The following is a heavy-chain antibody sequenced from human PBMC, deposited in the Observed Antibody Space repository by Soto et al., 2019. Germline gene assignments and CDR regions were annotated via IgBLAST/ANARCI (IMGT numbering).Heavy chain of an antibody. D-gene: IGHD3-10*01. CDR3: ARVAAGDYYGSGSYYTYGMDV. Sequence: XETLSLACTVAGGSISSYCLSWVRQPPGRGLEWIGYIFYSVRTKYNPSLKSRVTISVDTSKNQFSLKLSTVTAADTAVYCCARVAAGDYYGSGSYYTYGMDVWDQGSTVTVSS. V-gene: IGHV4-59*12. CDR1: GGSISSYC. J-gene: IGHJ6*02. CDR2: IFYSVRT.